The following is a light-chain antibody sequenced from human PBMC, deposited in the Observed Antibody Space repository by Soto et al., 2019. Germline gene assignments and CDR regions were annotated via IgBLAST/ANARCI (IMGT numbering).Light chain of an antibody. CDR2: EGS. CDR3: CSYKV. V-gene: IGLV2-23*01. Sequence: QSVLTQPASVSGSPGQSITISCTGSSSDVGSYNLVSWYQQHPDKAPKLMIYEGSKRPLGVSNRFSGSTSGNTASLTISGLQAEDEADYYCCSYKVFGGGTKLTVL. CDR1: SSDVGSYNL. J-gene: IGLJ2*01.